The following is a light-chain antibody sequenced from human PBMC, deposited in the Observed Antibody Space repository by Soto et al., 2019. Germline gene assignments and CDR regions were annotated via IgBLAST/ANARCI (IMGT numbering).Light chain of an antibody. V-gene: IGKV3-15*01. CDR3: QQYYNWPT. Sequence: EIVMTQSPATLSVSPGERATLSCRASQSVSSYLAWYQQKPGQAPRLLINGASTRATGIPARFSGSGSETEFILTISSLQSEDFAVYYCQQYYNWPTFGGGTKVDIK. CDR1: QSVSSY. CDR2: GAS. J-gene: IGKJ4*01.